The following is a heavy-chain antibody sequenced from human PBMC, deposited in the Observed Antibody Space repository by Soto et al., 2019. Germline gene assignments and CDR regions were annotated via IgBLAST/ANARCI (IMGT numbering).Heavy chain of an antibody. CDR2: ISSDGDNT. CDR3: VKGEMAKIEYYFYGLDG. CDR1: GFTFSSYA. Sequence: PRGSLRLSCSAPGFTFSSYAMHWVRQAPGKGLEYVSAISSDGDNTYYADSVKGRFTISRDNFKNTLYLQMSSLRAEDTAVYYCVKGEMAKIEYYFYGLDGWGQETTVTVSS. J-gene: IGHJ6*02. V-gene: IGHV3-64D*08.